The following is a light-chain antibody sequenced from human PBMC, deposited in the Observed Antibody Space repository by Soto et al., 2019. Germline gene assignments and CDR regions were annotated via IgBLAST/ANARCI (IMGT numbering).Light chain of an antibody. V-gene: IGKV2-30*02. Sequence: VVMTQSPVSLPVTLGQPASISCRSNQRLVHSNEGTFLSWFQQRPGQSLRRLIHQGSNRDSGVPDRFTGSGFGTDFTLEISRVEAEDVGVYYCMRGTHWPYTFGQGTKLEI. CDR2: QGS. CDR1: QRLVHSNEGTF. J-gene: IGKJ2*01. CDR3: MRGTHWPYT.